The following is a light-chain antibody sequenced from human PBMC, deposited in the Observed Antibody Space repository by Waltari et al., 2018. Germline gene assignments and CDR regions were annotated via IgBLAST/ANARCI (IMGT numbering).Light chain of an antibody. CDR1: SSDIGSYVY. CDR3: SSFTGSGVL. V-gene: IGLV2-14*03. J-gene: IGLJ2*01. CDR2: DVS. Sequence: QSALTQPASVSGSPGQSITISCTGTSSDIGSYVYASWYQQHPGKAPKLLIYDVSNRPSGVSYRFSASKSGDTASLTISGLQADEEADYCCSSFTGSGVLFGGGTKVTVL.